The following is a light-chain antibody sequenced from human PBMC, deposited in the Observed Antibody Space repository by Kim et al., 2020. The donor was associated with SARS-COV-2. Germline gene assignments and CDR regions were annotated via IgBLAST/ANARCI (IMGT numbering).Light chain of an antibody. J-gene: IGLJ1*01. Sequence: SVSPGQTASITCSGEKLGDKYVCWYQQKPGQSPLLIIYQDSERPSGIPERFSGSNSGNTATLTISGTQAVDEADYYCQAWDSTTEVFGTGTKVTVL. CDR1: KLGDKY. CDR3: QAWDSTTEV. V-gene: IGLV3-1*01. CDR2: QDS.